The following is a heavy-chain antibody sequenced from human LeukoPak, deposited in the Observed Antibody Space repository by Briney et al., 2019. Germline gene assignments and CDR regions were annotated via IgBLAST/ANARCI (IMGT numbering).Heavy chain of an antibody. CDR2: ISSSSSYI. J-gene: IGHJ4*02. CDR1: GFTFSSYS. Sequence: GGSLRLSCAASGFTFSSYSMNWVRQAPGKGLEWVSSISSSSSYIYYADSVKGRFTISRDNAKNSLYLQMNSLRAEDAAVYYCARSPNSNYVSGSYYKSEEYYFDYWGQGTLDTVSS. D-gene: IGHD3-10*01. V-gene: IGHV3-21*01. CDR3: ARSPNSNYVSGSYYKSEEYYFDY.